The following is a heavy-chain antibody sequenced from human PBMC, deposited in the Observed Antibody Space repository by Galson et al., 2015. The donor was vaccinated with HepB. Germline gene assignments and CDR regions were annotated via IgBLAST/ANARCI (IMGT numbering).Heavy chain of an antibody. J-gene: IGHJ6*02. V-gene: IGHV3-23*01. CDR1: GFTFSKYV. CDR3: AKGLSEPGSPDYYYYGMDA. CDR2: MSGSGATT. Sequence: SLRLSCAASGFTFSKYVMTWVRQAPGKGLEWVTAMSGSGATTYYADSVEGRFTNSRENSKNTLYLQMNSLRAEDTAVYFCAKGLSEPGSPDYYYYGMDAWGQGTTVTVSS. D-gene: IGHD1-14*01.